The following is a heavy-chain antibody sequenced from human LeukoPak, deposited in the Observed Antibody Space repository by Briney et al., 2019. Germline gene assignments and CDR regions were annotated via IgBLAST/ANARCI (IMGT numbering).Heavy chain of an antibody. D-gene: IGHD3-3*02. CDR3: ARLAPIIGGYNWFDP. CDR2: IYYSGST. CDR1: GGSISSGGYY. Sequence: SQTLSLTCTVSGGSISSGGYYWSWIRQHPGKGLEWIGYIYYSGSTYYNPSLKSRVTISVDTSKNQFSLKLSSVTAADTAVYYCARLAPIIGGYNWFDPWGQGTLVTVST. V-gene: IGHV4-31*03. J-gene: IGHJ5*02.